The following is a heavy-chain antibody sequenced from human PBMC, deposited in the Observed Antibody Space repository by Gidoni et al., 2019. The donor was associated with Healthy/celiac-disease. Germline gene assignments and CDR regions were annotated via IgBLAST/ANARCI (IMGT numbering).Heavy chain of an antibody. V-gene: IGHV1-69*01. D-gene: IGHD1-26*01. CDR1: GGTVSSYA. CDR2: INPIFGTA. Sequence: QVQLVQSGVEVKKPGSSVKVSCKASGGTVSSYAISWLRQDPGQGLVWMGGINPIFGTANYEQKFQGKVTITADESTSTAYMELSSLRSEDTAVYYCAREGIVGATTFGYWGQGTLVTVSS. CDR3: AREGIVGATTFGY. J-gene: IGHJ4*02.